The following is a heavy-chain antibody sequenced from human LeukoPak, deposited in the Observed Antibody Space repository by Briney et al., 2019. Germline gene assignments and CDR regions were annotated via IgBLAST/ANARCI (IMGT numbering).Heavy chain of an antibody. J-gene: IGHJ4*02. CDR3: ARGHYYDSSGLDY. CDR1: GFTVSSNY. D-gene: IGHD3-22*01. Sequence: GGSLRLSCAASGFTVSSNYMNWVRQAPGKGLEWVSVIDSGGRTFYADSVKGRFTISRDNTNNTLYLQMNSLRAEDTAVYYCARGHYYDSSGLDYWGQGTLVTVSS. CDR2: IDSGGRT. V-gene: IGHV3-66*02.